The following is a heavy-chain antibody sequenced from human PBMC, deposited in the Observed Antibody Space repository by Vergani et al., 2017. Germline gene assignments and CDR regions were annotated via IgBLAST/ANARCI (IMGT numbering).Heavy chain of an antibody. CDR3: ARDRGIVGATTGGMDV. CDR2: IYYSGST. Sequence: QVQLQESGPGLVEPSETLSLTCTVSGGSISSYYWSWIRQPPGKGLEWIGYIYYSGSTNYNPSLKSRVTISVDTSKNQFSLKLSSVTAADTAVYYCARDRGIVGATTGGMDVWGQGTTVTVSS. CDR1: GGSISSYY. V-gene: IGHV4-59*01. D-gene: IGHD1-26*01. J-gene: IGHJ6*02.